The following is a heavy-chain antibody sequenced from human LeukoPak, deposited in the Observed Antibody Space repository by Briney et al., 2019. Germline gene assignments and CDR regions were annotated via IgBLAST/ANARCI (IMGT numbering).Heavy chain of an antibody. J-gene: IGHJ4*02. CDR3: ASGLHSGSNFDY. CDR2: IIPIFGTA. D-gene: IGHD3-10*01. CDR1: GGTFRSYA. Sequence: ASVKVSCKASGGTFRSYAISWVRQAPGQGLEWMGGIIPIFGTANYAQKFQGRVTITADESTSTAYMELSSLRSEDTAVYYCASGLHSGSNFDYWGQGTLVTVSS. V-gene: IGHV1-69*13.